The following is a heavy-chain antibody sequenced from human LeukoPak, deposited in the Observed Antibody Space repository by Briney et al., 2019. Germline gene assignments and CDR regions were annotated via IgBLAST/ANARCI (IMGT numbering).Heavy chain of an antibody. J-gene: IGHJ5*02. CDR3: ASGYGDYWFDP. CDR1: GGSISRDF. V-gene: IGHV4-59*01. D-gene: IGHD4-17*01. Sequence: PSGTLSLTCTVSGGSISRDFWSWIRQPPGKGLEWIGYIYYTGSTNYNPSLKSRVTISIDTSKNQFSLRLSSVTAADTAVYYCASGYGDYWFDPWGQGTLVTVSS. CDR2: IYYTGST.